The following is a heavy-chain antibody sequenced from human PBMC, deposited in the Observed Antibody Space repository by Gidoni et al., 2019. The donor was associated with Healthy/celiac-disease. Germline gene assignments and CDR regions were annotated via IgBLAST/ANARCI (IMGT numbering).Heavy chain of an antibody. D-gene: IGHD5-12*01. CDR3: TRQSGYLIDY. J-gene: IGHJ4*02. CDR1: GFTFDAYA. V-gene: IGHV3-49*04. Sequence: EVQLVESAGCLVQPGRSLRLSCTASGFTFDAYAMSWVRQAPGKGLERVGIIMSKAYGVTTEYAASVKRGFTISRDDCKSIAYLQMNSLRTEDTAVYYCTRQSGYLIDYWGQETLVTVSS. CDR2: IMSKAYGVTT.